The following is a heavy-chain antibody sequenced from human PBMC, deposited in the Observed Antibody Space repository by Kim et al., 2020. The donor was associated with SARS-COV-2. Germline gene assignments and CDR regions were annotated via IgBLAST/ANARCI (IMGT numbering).Heavy chain of an antibody. J-gene: IGHJ4*02. Sequence: NNPSLKSRVTMSVDTPKNQFSLKLSSVTAADTAVYYCARSIAAAAPFGYWGQGTLVTVSS. V-gene: IGHV4-39*01. D-gene: IGHD6-13*01. CDR3: ARSIAAAAPFGY.